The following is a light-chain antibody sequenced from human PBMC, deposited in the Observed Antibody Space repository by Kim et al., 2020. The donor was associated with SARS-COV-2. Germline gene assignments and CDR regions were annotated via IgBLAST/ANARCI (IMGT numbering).Light chain of an antibody. J-gene: IGLJ3*02. CDR2: QDS. CDR1: KLGDKY. Sequence: SYELTQPHSVSVYPGQTASITCSGDKLGDKYACWYQQKPGQSPVLVIYQDSKRPSGIPERFSGSNSGNTATLTISGTQAMDEADYYCQAWDSSTWVFGGGTQLTVL. V-gene: IGLV3-1*01. CDR3: QAWDSSTWV.